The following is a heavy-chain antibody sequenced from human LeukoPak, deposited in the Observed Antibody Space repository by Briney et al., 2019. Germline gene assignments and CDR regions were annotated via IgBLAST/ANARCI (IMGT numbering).Heavy chain of an antibody. CDR2: ISYDGSNK. V-gene: IGHV3-30*04. CDR1: GFTFSSYA. CDR3: AGGSSAPEYSSSPREFDY. Sequence: GRSLRLSCAASGFTFSSYAMHWVRQAPGKGLEWVAVISYDGSNKYYADSVKGRFTISRDNSKNTLYLQMNSLRAEDTAVYYCAGGSSAPEYSSSPREFDYWGQGTLVTVSS. J-gene: IGHJ4*02. D-gene: IGHD6-6*01.